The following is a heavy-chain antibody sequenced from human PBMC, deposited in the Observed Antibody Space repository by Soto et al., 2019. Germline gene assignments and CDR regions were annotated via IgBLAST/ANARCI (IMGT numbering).Heavy chain of an antibody. J-gene: IGHJ4*02. D-gene: IGHD4-17*01. CDR2: MYRGGTT. CDR1: GFSVSSTY. V-gene: IGHV3-53*01. CDR3: ARVNTVTDYHFDY. Sequence: ELQLVESGGGLVQPGGSLRLSCAASGFSVSSTYMAWVRQAPGKGLEWVLVMYRGGTTYYAESVKGRFTVSRDTSKNTLDLQMNSLRAEDTAFYYCARVNTVTDYHFDYWGQGILVTVSS.